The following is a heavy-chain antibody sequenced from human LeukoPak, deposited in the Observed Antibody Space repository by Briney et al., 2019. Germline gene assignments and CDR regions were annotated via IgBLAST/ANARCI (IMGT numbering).Heavy chain of an antibody. V-gene: IGHV4-34*01. Sequence: PSETQSLTCAVYGGSFSGYYWSWIRQPPGKGLEWIGEINHSGSTNYNPSLKSRVTISVDTSKNQFSLKLSSVTAADTAVYYCARASTHSDYWGQGTLVTVSS. J-gene: IGHJ4*02. CDR1: GGSFSGYY. CDR2: INHSGST. CDR3: ARASTHSDY. D-gene: IGHD1-1*01.